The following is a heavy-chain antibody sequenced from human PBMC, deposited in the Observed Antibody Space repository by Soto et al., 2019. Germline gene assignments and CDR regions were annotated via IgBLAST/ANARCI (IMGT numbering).Heavy chain of an antibody. CDR3: ARDRGVAPPVAGNTHYYYYMDV. Sequence: QDQLVQSGVEVKKPGASVKVSCKASGYSFTNYGITWVRQAPGQGFEWMGWISAYNGNTNYAQKFQGGVTMTTDASTSPAYLELRSLRSDDTAVYYCARDRGVAPPVAGNTHYYYYMDVWGKGTTVTVSS. J-gene: IGHJ6*03. D-gene: IGHD6-19*01. CDR1: GYSFTNYG. V-gene: IGHV1-18*01. CDR2: ISAYNGNT.